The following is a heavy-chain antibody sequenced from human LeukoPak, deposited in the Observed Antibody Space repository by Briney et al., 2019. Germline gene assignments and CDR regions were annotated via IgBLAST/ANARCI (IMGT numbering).Heavy chain of an antibody. Sequence: GGSLRLSCAASGFTFSNAWMSWVRQAPGKGLEWVGRIKSKTDGGTTDYAAPVKGRFTISRDDSKNTLYLQMNSLKTEDTAVYYCTTNLYDYVWGSYRHKGDAFDIWGQGTMVTVSS. J-gene: IGHJ3*02. V-gene: IGHV3-15*01. D-gene: IGHD3-16*02. CDR2: IKSKTDGGTT. CDR3: TTNLYDYVWGSYRHKGDAFDI. CDR1: GFTFSNAW.